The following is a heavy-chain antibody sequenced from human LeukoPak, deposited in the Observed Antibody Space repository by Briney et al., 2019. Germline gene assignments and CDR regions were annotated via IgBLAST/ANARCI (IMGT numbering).Heavy chain of an antibody. CDR2: IYYSGST. V-gene: IGHV4-39*01. J-gene: IGHJ3*02. CDR1: GGSISSSSYY. Sequence: SETLSLTCTVSGGSISSSSYYWGWIRQPPGKGLEWIGSIYYSGSTYYNPSLKSRVTISVDTSKNQFSLKLSSATAADTAVYYCARLIAVAMAAFDIWGQGTMVTVSS. D-gene: IGHD6-19*01. CDR3: ARLIAVAMAAFDI.